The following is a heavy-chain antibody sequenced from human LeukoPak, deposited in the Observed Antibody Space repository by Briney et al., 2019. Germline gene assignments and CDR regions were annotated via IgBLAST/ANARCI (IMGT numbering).Heavy chain of an antibody. CDR2: INSSGGST. J-gene: IGHJ4*02. Sequence: ASVKVSCKASGYTFTSYYMHWVRQAPGQGLEWMGIINSSGGSTSYAQKFQGRVTMTRDTSTSTVYMELSSLRSEDTAVYYCARGGRSSGYYWRFDYWGQGTLVTVSS. CDR3: ARGGRSSGYYWRFDY. CDR1: GYTFTSYY. D-gene: IGHD3-22*01. V-gene: IGHV1-46*01.